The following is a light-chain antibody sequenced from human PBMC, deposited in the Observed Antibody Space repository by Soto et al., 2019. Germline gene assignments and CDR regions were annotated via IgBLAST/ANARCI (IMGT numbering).Light chain of an antibody. J-gene: IGLJ1*01. CDR3: QSFDSSLSSYV. CDR2: GNN. V-gene: IGLV1-40*01. CDR1: SSNIGAGYD. Sequence: QSVLTQPPSVSGAPGQMVTISCTGSSSNIGAGYDVHWYQHLPGTAPKLLIFGNNNRPSEIPDRFSGSKSDTSASLAITGLQTEDEAEYYCQSFDSSLSSYVFGPGTKVTVL.